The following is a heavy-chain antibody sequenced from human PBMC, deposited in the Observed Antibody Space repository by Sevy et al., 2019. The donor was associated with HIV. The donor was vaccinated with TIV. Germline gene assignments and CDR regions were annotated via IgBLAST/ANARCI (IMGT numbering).Heavy chain of an antibody. CDR3: AGGGDGVVPSPIIGLGPWTKYWYFDL. D-gene: IGHD3-3*01. CDR2: VNHSGST. J-gene: IGHJ2*01. CDR1: GGSFSGYS. Sequence: SETLSLTCAVSGGSFSGYSWDWIRQPPGKGLEWIGEVNHSGSTNYNPSLKSRVTISVDTSKNKFSLKLNFVTAADTAVYYCAGGGDGVVPSPIIGLGPWTKYWYFDLWGRGTLVTVSS. V-gene: IGHV4-34*01.